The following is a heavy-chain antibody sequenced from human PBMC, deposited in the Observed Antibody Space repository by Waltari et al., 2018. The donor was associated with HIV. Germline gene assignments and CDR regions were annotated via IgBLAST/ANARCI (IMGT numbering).Heavy chain of an antibody. CDR3: AGAVVEGLHH. V-gene: IGHV3-48*01. CDR1: GMSFSSFS. CDR2: ITSGSTTI. J-gene: IGHJ5*02. Sequence: EVEPVEQGGGLLQLGGALTVSGAASGMSFSSFSMIWVRQARGQWVGRITCITSGSTTIYDASSESSRITTSEDKAKTSLLQKKSLLTEDATADYYSAGAVVEGLHHWGQGTLVTVSS. D-gene: IGHD3-3*01.